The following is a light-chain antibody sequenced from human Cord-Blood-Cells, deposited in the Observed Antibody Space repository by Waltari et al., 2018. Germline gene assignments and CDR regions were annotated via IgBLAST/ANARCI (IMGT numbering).Light chain of an antibody. CDR1: SSDVGSYNL. CDR2: EGS. Sequence: QSALTQPASVSGSPGQSITISCTGTSSDVGSYNLVSWYQQHPGKAPKLMIYEGSKRPSAVSNRFSGSKSGNTASLTSSGLQAEDEADYYCCSYAGSSTDWVFGGGTKLTVL. J-gene: IGLJ3*02. V-gene: IGLV2-23*01. CDR3: CSYAGSSTDWV.